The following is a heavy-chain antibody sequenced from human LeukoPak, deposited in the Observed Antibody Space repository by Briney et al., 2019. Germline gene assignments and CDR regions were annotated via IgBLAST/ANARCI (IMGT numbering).Heavy chain of an antibody. CDR2: IDPSDSYT. V-gene: IGHV5-10-1*01. Sequence: GEPLKISCKGSGYSFTSYWISWVRQMPGKGLEWMGRIDPSDSYTNYSPSFQGHVTISADKSISTAYLQWSSLKASDTAMYYCARHWGPDSSSWSLFDYWGQGTLVTVSS. CDR1: GYSFTSYW. CDR3: ARHWGPDSSSWSLFDY. J-gene: IGHJ4*02. D-gene: IGHD6-13*01.